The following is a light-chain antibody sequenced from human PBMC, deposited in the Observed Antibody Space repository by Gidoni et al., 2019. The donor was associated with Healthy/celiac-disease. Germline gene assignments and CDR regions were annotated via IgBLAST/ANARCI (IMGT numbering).Light chain of an antibody. CDR2: WAS. J-gene: IGKJ2*01. Sequence: DIVMTQSPDSLAVSLGERATINGKSSQSVLYSSNNKNYLAWYQQKPGQPPKLLIYWASTRESGVPDRFRGSGSGTDFTLTISSLQAEDVAVYYCQQYYSTPYTFGQGTKLEIK. V-gene: IGKV4-1*01. CDR3: QQYYSTPYT. CDR1: QSVLYSSNNKNY.